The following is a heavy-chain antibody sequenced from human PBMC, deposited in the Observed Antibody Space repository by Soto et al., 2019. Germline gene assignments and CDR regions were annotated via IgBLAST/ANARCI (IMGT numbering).Heavy chain of an antibody. V-gene: IGHV3-23*01. J-gene: IGHJ4*02. Sequence: LILSFPASGFTFSSYARSWVVTAPGKGLEWVSAISGSGGSTYYADSVKGRFTISRDNSKNTLYLQMNSLRAEDTAVYYCAKDEVVVVAATAYWGQGTLVTVSS. CDR3: AKDEVVVVAATAY. CDR1: GFTFSSYA. D-gene: IGHD2-15*01. CDR2: ISGSGGST.